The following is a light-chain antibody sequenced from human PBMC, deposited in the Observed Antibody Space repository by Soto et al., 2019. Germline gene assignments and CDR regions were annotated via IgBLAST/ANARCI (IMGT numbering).Light chain of an antibody. J-gene: IGKJ1*01. CDR3: QQYNSYWT. CDR1: QSISSW. Sequence: DIQMTQSPSTLSASVGDRVTITCRASQSISSWLAWYQQKPGKAPKLLIYGASSLESGVPSRFSGSGSGTEFTLTISSLQPDDFATYYCQQYNSYWTVGQGTKVDIK. CDR2: GAS. V-gene: IGKV1-5*01.